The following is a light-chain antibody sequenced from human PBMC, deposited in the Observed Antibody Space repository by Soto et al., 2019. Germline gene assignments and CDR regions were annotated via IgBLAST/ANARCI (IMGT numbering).Light chain of an antibody. CDR1: QSVSSK. CDR3: KQYYDTPYT. J-gene: IGKJ2*01. CDR2: GAS. V-gene: IGKV3-15*01. Sequence: EIVMTQSPATLSVSPGEGATLSCRASQSVSSKLAWYQQKPGQAPRLLIYGASTRATGIPARFSGSGSGTEFTLIISSLQSEDVAVYYCKQYYDTPYTFGQGTRLEI.